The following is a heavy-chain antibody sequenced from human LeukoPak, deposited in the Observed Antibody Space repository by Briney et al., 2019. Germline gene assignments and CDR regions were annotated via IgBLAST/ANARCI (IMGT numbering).Heavy chain of an antibody. V-gene: IGHV3-33*01. CDR3: TRAQPFSRVGPSDY. J-gene: IGHJ4*02. Sequence: GGSLRLSCAASGFTFNSYGMHWVRQAPGKGLEWVAVIWYDGSNKYYADSVKGRFTISRDNSKNTLYLQMNSLRAEDTAVYYCTRAQPFSRVGPSDYWGQGTLVTVSS. CDR2: IWYDGSNK. CDR1: GFTFNSYG. D-gene: IGHD1-26*01.